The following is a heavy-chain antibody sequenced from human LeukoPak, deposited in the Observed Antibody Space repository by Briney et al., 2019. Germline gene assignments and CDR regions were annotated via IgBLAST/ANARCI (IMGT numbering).Heavy chain of an antibody. J-gene: IGHJ6*03. D-gene: IGHD4-17*01. V-gene: IGHV1-18*01. Sequence: GASVTVSCKTSGYTLTSYGLSWVRQAPGQGLEWMGLTITYNGNTYYSQKLQGRVTMTTDTSTSTAYMELRSLRSDDTAVYYCAKTTVTSEEYYYYYMDVWGKGTTVTVSS. CDR1: GYTLTSYG. CDR2: TITYNGNT. CDR3: AKTTVTSEEYYYYYMDV.